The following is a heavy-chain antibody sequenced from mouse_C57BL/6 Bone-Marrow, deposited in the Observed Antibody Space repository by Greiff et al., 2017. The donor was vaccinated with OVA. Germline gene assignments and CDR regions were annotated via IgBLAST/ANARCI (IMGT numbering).Heavy chain of an antibody. CDR3: ARGITTVVGGDY. J-gene: IGHJ2*01. CDR1: GYAFTNYL. D-gene: IGHD1-1*01. CDR2: INPGSGGT. V-gene: IGHV1-54*01. Sequence: VQLQQSGAELVRPGTSVKVSCKASGYAFTNYLIEWVKQRPGQGLEWIGVINPGSGGTNYNEKFKGKATLTADKSSSTAYMQLSSLTSEDSAVYFCARGITTVVGGDYWGQGTTLTVSS.